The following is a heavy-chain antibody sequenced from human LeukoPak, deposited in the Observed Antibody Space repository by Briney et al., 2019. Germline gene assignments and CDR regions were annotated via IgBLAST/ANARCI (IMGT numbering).Heavy chain of an antibody. V-gene: IGHV4-34*01. Sequence: SETLPLTCAVFGGSLSGYYWSWIRQPPGKGLEWIGEISHSGTTNYNPSLESRVTISVDTSKNQFSLKLSSVTAADTAVYYCASRSGFLWGQGTLVTVSS. J-gene: IGHJ4*02. CDR1: GGSLSGYY. CDR3: ASRSGFL. D-gene: IGHD3-22*01. CDR2: ISHSGTT.